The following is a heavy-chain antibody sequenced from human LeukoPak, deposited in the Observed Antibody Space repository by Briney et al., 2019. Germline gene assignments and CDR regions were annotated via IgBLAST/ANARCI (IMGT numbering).Heavy chain of an antibody. CDR1: GGSISSGGYY. D-gene: IGHD1-14*01. V-gene: IGHV4-31*03. J-gene: IGHJ2*01. CDR2: IDYSGST. Sequence: SQALSLPFPVSGGSISSGGYYWSWIRPHPGKGLEWIGYIDYSGSTYYNPSLKSRVTISVNTSKNQFSLKLSSVTAAATAVYYCASSGVANTLGWYLDLWGRGTLFTVSS. CDR3: ASSGVANTLGWYLDL.